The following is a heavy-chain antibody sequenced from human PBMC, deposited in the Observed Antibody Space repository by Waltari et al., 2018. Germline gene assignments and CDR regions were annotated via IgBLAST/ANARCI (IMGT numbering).Heavy chain of an antibody. D-gene: IGHD2-21*01. CDR3: AREYCAGECRLFDF. V-gene: IGHV1-2*02. CDR1: RNAFSQHY. Sequence: VQLVQSGTEVRRPGASVQVSCKASRNAFSQHYTHLVRRAPGQGLEWMGGIDPKSGATNYGQKVKDRITLTWDTAVNTAYMELTRLASFDTAVYYCAREYCAGECRLFDFWGQGTGLTVSS. CDR2: IDPKSGAT. J-gene: IGHJ4*02.